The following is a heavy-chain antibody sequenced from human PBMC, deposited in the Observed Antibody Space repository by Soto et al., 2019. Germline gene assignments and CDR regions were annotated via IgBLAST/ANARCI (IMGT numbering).Heavy chain of an antibody. J-gene: IGHJ2*01. D-gene: IGHD3-22*01. CDR3: ARDGLPQITMIELWYFDL. V-gene: IGHV1-18*01. CDR2: ISAYNGNT. CDR1: GYTFTSYG. Sequence: QVQLVQSGAEVKKPGASVKVSCKASGYTFTSYGISWVRQAPGQGLEWMGWISAYNGNTNYAQKLQGRVTMTTDTSTSTAYMELRSLRSDDTAVYYCARDGLPQITMIELWYFDLGGRVTLVTVSS.